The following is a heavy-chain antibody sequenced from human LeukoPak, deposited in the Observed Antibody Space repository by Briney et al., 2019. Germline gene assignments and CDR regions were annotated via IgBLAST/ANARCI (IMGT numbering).Heavy chain of an antibody. V-gene: IGHV3-30*18. CDR2: ISYDGRSK. Sequence: GRSLRLSCAASGFTFSSYGMHWVRQASGKGLEWVAVISYDGRSKYYADSMKGRFTISRDNSKNTLYLQMNSLRDEDTAVYYCAKAVSGWELDSWGQGTLVTVSS. CDR3: AKAVSGWELDS. CDR1: GFTFSSYG. J-gene: IGHJ4*02. D-gene: IGHD6-19*01.